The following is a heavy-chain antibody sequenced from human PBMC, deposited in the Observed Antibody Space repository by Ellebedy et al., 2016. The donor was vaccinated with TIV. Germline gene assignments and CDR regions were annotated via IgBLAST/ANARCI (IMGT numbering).Heavy chain of an antibody. CDR3: AGDPPASGYALDV. CDR1: GFAFSNYA. D-gene: IGHD3-10*01. CDR2: MWSIGDNR. J-gene: IGHJ6*02. Sequence: GESLKISCAASGFAFSNYAMSWVRQAPGKGLEWVSIMWSIGDNRYYTESVKGRFTISRDYAKKPLFLQMDSLGADDTAVYYCAGDPPASGYALDVWGQGTTVTVSS. V-gene: IGHV3-33*08.